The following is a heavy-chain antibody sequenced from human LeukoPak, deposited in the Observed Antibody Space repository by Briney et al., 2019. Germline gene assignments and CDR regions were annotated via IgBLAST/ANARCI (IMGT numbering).Heavy chain of an antibody. CDR1: GYTFTSYG. D-gene: IGHD3-10*01. J-gene: IGHJ6*03. Sequence: SVKVSCKASGYTFTSYGISWVRQAPGQGLEWMGGIIPIFGTANYAQKFQGRVTITADESTSTAYMELSSLRSEDTAVYYCASQYYYGSGSYYNFHYYMDVWGKGTTVTISS. V-gene: IGHV1-69*13. CDR2: IIPIFGTA. CDR3: ASQYYYGSGSYYNFHYYMDV.